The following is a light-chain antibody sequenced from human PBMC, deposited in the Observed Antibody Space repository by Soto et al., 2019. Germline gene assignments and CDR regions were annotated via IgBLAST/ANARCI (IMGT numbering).Light chain of an antibody. CDR2: DNS. V-gene: IGLV1-40*01. CDR1: SSNIGAGYD. CDR3: QSYDSSLSVLYV. Sequence: QSVLTQPPSVSGAPGQRVTISCTGSSSNIGAGYDVHWYQQLPGTAPKLHIYDNSNRPSGVPDRFSGSKSGTSASLAITGLQAEDEADYYCQSYDSSLSVLYVFGTGTKLTVL. J-gene: IGLJ1*01.